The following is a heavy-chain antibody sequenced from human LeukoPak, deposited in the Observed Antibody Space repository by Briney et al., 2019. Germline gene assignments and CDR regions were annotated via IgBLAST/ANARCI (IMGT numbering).Heavy chain of an antibody. CDR2: ISSASTYI. D-gene: IGHD6-19*01. CDR3: ARDSVXSTSWSDHHHYGMDV. V-gene: IGHV3-21*01. Sequence: PGGPLRLSCAASGFSFSDYSMNWVRQAPGKGLEWVSSISSASTYIYYADSMKGRFTISRDNAENSLYLQMNSLRAEDTAVYYCARDSVXSTSWSDHHHYGMDVWGQGTTVTVSS. CDR1: GFSFSDYS. J-gene: IGHJ6*02.